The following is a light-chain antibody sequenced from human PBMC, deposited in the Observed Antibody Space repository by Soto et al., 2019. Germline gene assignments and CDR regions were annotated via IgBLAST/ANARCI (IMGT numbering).Light chain of an antibody. CDR1: SSDVGGHNY. Sequence: ALTXPRSVSGSPGQSLTFSCTGTSSDVGGHNYVSWYQQYPGKVPKLMIHDVTKRPSGVPDRFSGSKSGNTASLTISGLQAEDEADYYCCPHAGSYTYVFGTGTKVTVL. J-gene: IGLJ1*01. CDR2: DVT. V-gene: IGLV2-11*01. CDR3: CPHAGSYTYV.